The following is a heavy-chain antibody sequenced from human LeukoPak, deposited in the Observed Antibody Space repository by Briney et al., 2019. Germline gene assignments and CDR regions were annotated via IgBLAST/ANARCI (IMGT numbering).Heavy chain of an antibody. CDR1: GGSISSYY. CDR3: ARRRGDSSCVDP. CDR2: IYHSGGT. D-gene: IGHD6-13*01. V-gene: IGHV4-39*01. J-gene: IGHJ5*02. Sequence: SETLSLTCTVSGGSISSYYWVWIRQPPGKGLERIGNIYHSGGTYYNPSLKSRVTISVDKSKNQFSLKLSSVTAADTAVYYCARRRGDSSCVDPWGQGTLVTVSS.